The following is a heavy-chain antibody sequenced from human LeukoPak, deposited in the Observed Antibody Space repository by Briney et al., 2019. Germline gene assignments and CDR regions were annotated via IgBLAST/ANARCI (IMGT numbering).Heavy chain of an antibody. CDR3: ARRVGWNAFDI. V-gene: IGHV4-61*02. CDR1: GGSITGGNYD. D-gene: IGHD1-26*01. J-gene: IGHJ3*02. CDR2: IYTSGST. Sequence: SQTLSLTCTVSGGSITGGNYDWSWVRQPAGKGLEWSGRIYTSGSTNYNPSLMSRVAISLDTSKNQVSLKLISVTAAVTAIYYCARRVGWNAFDIWGQGTVVTVSS.